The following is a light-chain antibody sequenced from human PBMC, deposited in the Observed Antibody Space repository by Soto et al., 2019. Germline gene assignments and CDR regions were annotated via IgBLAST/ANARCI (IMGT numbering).Light chain of an antibody. J-gene: IGKJ5*01. Sequence: EIVMTQSPATLSVSPGERATLSCRASQSVGSNLAWCQQKPGQAPRLLIYGASTRATGIPARFSGSGSGTEFTLTISSLQSEDFAFYYCHQYNNWPPITFGQGTRLEIK. V-gene: IGKV3-15*01. CDR2: GAS. CDR3: HQYNNWPPIT. CDR1: QSVGSN.